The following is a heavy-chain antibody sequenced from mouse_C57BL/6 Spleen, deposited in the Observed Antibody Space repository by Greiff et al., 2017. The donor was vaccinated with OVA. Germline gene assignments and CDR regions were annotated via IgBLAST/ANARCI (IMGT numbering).Heavy chain of an antibody. V-gene: IGHV6-3*01. CDR1: GFTFSNYW. CDR2: IRLKSDNYAT. CDR3: TGGLWSYAMDY. D-gene: IGHD6-1*01. Sequence: EVMLVESGGGLVQPGGSMKLSCVASGFTFSNYWMNWVRQSPEKGLEWVAQIRLKSDNYATHYAESVKGRFTISRDDSKSSVYLQMNNLRAEDTGIYYCTGGLWSYAMDYWGQGTSVTVSS. J-gene: IGHJ4*01.